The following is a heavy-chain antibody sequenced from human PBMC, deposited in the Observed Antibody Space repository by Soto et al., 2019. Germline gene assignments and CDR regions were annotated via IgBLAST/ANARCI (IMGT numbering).Heavy chain of an antibody. Sequence: SETLSLTCTVTGDSISSRSYYWGWIRQPPGKGLEWIGSIYYSGSTYNNPSLRSRVSMSIDTSKDQFSLKLKSVTAADTALYFCARQRTSVVTQAYFDVWGQGSLVTVSS. CDR2: IYYSGST. J-gene: IGHJ4*03. CDR3: ARQRTSVVTQAYFDV. CDR1: GDSISSRSYY. V-gene: IGHV4-39*01. D-gene: IGHD2-21*02.